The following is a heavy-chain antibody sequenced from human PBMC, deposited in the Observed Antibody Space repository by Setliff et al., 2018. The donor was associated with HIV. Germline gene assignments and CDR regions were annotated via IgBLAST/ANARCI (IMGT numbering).Heavy chain of an antibody. CDR3: ASRRGGGFLAWPDPYFDY. V-gene: IGHV4-59*10. CDR2: IYTSGRT. CDR1: GGSFSGYY. Sequence: SETLSLTCDVYGGSFSGYYWSWSRQPAGKGLAWNGHIYTSGRTNYNTSLKSRVIISINTSKNQFTLKLFSVTAAATAVYYCASRRGGGFLAWPDPYFDYWGQGTLVTVSS. J-gene: IGHJ4*02. D-gene: IGHD3-3*01.